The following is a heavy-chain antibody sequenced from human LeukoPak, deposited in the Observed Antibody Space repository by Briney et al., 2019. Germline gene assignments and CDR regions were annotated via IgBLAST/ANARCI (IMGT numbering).Heavy chain of an antibody. CDR1: GSTFSSYA. Sequence: GGSLRLSCAASGSTFSSYAMTWVRQAPGKGLEWVSAISGSGGSTYYADSVKGRFTISRDSSKNTLYLQLNSLRAEDTAVYYCAKDRGKASPGRYYFDYWGQGTLVTVSS. J-gene: IGHJ4*02. D-gene: IGHD3-16*01. CDR3: AKDRGKASPGRYYFDY. V-gene: IGHV3-23*01. CDR2: ISGSGGST.